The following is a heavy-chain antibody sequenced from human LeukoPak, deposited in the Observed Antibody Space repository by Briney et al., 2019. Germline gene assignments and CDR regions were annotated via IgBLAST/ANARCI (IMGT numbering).Heavy chain of an antibody. CDR2: ISYDGSNK. CDR1: GFTFSSYA. J-gene: IGHJ4*02. D-gene: IGHD6-19*01. CDR3: ARAGWSSLNFFDY. V-gene: IGHV3-30-3*01. Sequence: GSLRLSCAASGFTFSSYAMHWVRQAPGKGLEWVAVISYDGSNKYYADSVKGRFTISRDNSKNTLYLQMNSLRAEDTAVYYCARAGWSSLNFFDYWGQGTLVTVSS.